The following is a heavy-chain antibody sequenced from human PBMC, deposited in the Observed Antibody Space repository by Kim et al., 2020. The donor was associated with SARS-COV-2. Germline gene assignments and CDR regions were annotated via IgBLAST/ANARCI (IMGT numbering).Heavy chain of an antibody. CDR1: GFTFSSYG. Sequence: GGSLRLSCAASGFTFSSYGMHWVRQAPGKGLEWVAVIWYDGSNEYYADSVKGRFTISRDTSKNTLYLQMNSLRAEDTAVYFCARDWWSAAGTGHYYYYYMDVWGKGTTVTVSS. CDR3: ARDWWSAAGTGHYYYYYMDV. D-gene: IGHD6-13*01. V-gene: IGHV3-33*01. J-gene: IGHJ6*03. CDR2: IWYDGSNE.